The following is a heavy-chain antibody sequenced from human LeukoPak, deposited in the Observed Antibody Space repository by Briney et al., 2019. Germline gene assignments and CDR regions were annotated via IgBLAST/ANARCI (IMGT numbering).Heavy chain of an antibody. CDR3: ARAGPYSYDSSGYYLFDY. Sequence: GGSLRLSCAASGFTFSSYWMSWVRQASGKGLEWVANIKQDGSEKYYVDSVKGRFTISRDNAKNSLYLQMNSLRAEDTAVYYCARAGPYSYDSSGYYLFDYWGQGTLVTVSS. CDR1: GFTFSSYW. J-gene: IGHJ4*02. CDR2: IKQDGSEK. V-gene: IGHV3-7*01. D-gene: IGHD3-22*01.